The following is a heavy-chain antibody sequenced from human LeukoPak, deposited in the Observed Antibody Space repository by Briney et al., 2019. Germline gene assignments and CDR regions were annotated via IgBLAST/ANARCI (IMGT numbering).Heavy chain of an antibody. CDR1: GFTFSSYG. CDR2: ISYDGSNK. CDR3: AKEKEMVLRFLEWLSPRGYYGMDV. Sequence: PGGSLRLSCAASGFTFSSYGMHWVRQAPGKGLEWVAVISYDGSNKYYADSVKGRFTISRDNSKNTLYLQMNSLRAEDTAVYYCAKEKEMVLRFLEWLSPRGYYGMDVWGQGTTVTVSS. V-gene: IGHV3-30*18. D-gene: IGHD3-3*01. J-gene: IGHJ6*02.